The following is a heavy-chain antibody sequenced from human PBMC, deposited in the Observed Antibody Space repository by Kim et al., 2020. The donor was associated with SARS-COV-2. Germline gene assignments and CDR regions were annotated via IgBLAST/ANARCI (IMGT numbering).Heavy chain of an antibody. D-gene: IGHD3-10*01. CDR1: GFTFGDYA. CDR2: ISWNSGSI. CDR3: AKDVYGSYFY. J-gene: IGHJ4*02. Sequence: GGSLRLSCAASGFTFGDYAMHWVRQAPGKGLEWVSGISWNSGSIGYADSMKGRFTISRDNAKNSLYLQMNSLRAEDTALYYCAKDVYGSYFYWGQGTLVTVSS. V-gene: IGHV3-9*01.